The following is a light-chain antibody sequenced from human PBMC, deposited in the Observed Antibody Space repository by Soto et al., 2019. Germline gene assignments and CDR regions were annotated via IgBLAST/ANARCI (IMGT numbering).Light chain of an antibody. J-gene: IGLJ2*01. CDR2: SNN. CDR1: SSNIGSNY. V-gene: IGLV1-47*02. CDR3: AAWDDSLSNLVV. Sequence: QSVLTQPPSASGTPGQRVTISCSGSSSNIGSNYVYWYQQLPGTAPKLLIYSNNHRPSGVPVRFSGSKSGTSASLAISGLRSEAEAEYYCAAWDDSLSNLVVFGGGTKLTVL.